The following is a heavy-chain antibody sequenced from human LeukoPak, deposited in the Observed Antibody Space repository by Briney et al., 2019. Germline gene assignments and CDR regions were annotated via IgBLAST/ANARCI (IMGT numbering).Heavy chain of an antibody. CDR3: ARADRVGATWLDY. D-gene: IGHD1-26*01. CDR2: IYYSGSS. CDR1: GGSISNYF. V-gene: IGHV4-59*01. J-gene: IGHJ4*02. Sequence: SETLSLTCTVSGGSISNYFWSWIRQPPGKGLESIGYIYYSGSSNYNPSLKSRVTISVDTSKNQFSLKLSSVTAADTAVYYCARADRVGATWLDYWGQGTLVTVSS.